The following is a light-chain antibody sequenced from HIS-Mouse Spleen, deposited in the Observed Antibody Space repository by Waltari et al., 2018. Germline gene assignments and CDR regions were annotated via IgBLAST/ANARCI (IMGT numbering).Light chain of an antibody. CDR3: SSYAGSNNLV. Sequence: QSALTQPPSASGSPGQSVTISCTGTSSDVGCYNYVSWYQQHPGKAPILMIYEVSKRPSGVPDRFSGSKSGNTASLTVSGLQAEDEADYYCSSYAGSNNLVFGGGTKLTVL. CDR2: EVS. V-gene: IGLV2-8*01. J-gene: IGLJ2*01. CDR1: SSDVGCYNY.